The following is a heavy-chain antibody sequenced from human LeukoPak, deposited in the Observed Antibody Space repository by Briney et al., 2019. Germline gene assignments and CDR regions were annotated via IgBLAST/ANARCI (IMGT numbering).Heavy chain of an antibody. CDR3: ASPWSSGGFDY. Sequence: SETPSLTCTVSGGFISSSSYFWGWIRQPPGKGLEWIGSIYYSGSTSYNTSLKSRVTISVDTSKNQFSLKLSSVTAADTAVYYRASPWSSGGFDYWGQGTLVTVSS. CDR2: IYYSGST. V-gene: IGHV4-39*01. D-gene: IGHD6-19*01. CDR1: GGFISSSSYF. J-gene: IGHJ4*02.